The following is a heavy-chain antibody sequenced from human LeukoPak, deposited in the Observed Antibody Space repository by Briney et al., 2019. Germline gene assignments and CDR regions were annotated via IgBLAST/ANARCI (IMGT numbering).Heavy chain of an antibody. CDR2: INHSGST. Sequence: PSETLSLTCAVYGGSFSGYYWSWIRQPPGKGLEWIVEINHSGSTNYNPSLKSRVTISVDTSKNQFSLKLSSVTAADTAVYYCARVLDYYGSGSYYPSYYFDYWGQGTLVTVSS. CDR3: ARVLDYYGSGSYYPSYYFDY. J-gene: IGHJ4*02. CDR1: GGSFSGYY. D-gene: IGHD3-10*01. V-gene: IGHV4-34*01.